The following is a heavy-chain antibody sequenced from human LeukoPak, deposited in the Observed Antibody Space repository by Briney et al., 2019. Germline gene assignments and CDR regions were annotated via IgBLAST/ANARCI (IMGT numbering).Heavy chain of an antibody. CDR1: GSISGYY. J-gene: IGHJ3*02. Sequence: SETLSLTCTVSGSISGYYWSWIRQPPGKGPEWIGYIYTSGSTNYNPSLESRVTISVDTSKNQFSLDLSSVTAADTAVYYCARQKCTSASCLTKNALDIWGQGTMVTVSS. V-gene: IGHV4-4*09. CDR3: ARQKCTSASCLTKNALDI. CDR2: IYTSGST. D-gene: IGHD2-2*01.